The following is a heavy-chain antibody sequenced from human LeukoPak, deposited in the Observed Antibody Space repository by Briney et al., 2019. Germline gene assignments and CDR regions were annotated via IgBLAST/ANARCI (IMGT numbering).Heavy chain of an antibody. V-gene: IGHV3-23*01. CDR1: GFRFSNHA. J-gene: IGHJ4*02. Sequence: GGSLRLSCVVSGFRFSNHAMTWVRQAPGKGLEWVSGISETGESTNYVDSVKGRFIISRDNSKNTLYLQMNSLRVEDTAVYVCAKGSFPLDYWGQGTLVTVSS. D-gene: IGHD3-10*01. CDR2: ISETGEST. CDR3: AKGSFPLDY.